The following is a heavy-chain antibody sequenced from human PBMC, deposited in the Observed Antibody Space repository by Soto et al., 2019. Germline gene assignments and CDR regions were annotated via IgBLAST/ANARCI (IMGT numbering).Heavy chain of an antibody. V-gene: IGHV4-39*01. D-gene: IGHD5-12*01. J-gene: IGHJ4*02. CDR3: ARSNSGYDSRSDF. CDR2: GFYTGST. CDR1: GGSINSSFYY. Sequence: PSETLSLTCTVSGGSINSSFYYWGWIRQPPRKGLEWIGCGFYTGSTYYNPSLKSLVTISVDTSKNQFSLKLSSVTAADTAVYYCARSNSGYDSRSDFWGQGTLVTVSS.